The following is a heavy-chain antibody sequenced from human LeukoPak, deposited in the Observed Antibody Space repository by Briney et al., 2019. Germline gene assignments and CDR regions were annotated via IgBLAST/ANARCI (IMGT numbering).Heavy chain of an antibody. CDR1: DFSVGDNY. CDR3: AKSNGYGLIDY. J-gene: IGHJ4*02. Sequence: GSLRLSCAASDFSVGDNYMTWVRQAPGKGLEWIGNIYSSGNTYYNASLKSRVTMYIDTSKNQFSLKLSSVTAADTAMYYCAKSNGYGLIDYWGQGTLVTVSS. D-gene: IGHD5-12*01. CDR2: IYSSGNT. V-gene: IGHV4-59*04.